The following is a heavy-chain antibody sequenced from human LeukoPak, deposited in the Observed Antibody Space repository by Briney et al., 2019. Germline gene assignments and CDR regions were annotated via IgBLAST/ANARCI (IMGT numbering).Heavy chain of an antibody. Sequence: PSETLSLTCAVYGGSFSGYYWSWIRQPPGKGLEWIGEINHSGSTNYNPSLKSRVTISVDTSKNQFSLKLSSVTAADTAVYYCARSPRGYCSGGSCSGYFDYWGQGTLVTVSS. J-gene: IGHJ4*02. D-gene: IGHD2-15*01. CDR3: ARSPRGYCSGGSCSGYFDY. CDR1: GGSFSGYY. CDR2: INHSGST. V-gene: IGHV4-34*01.